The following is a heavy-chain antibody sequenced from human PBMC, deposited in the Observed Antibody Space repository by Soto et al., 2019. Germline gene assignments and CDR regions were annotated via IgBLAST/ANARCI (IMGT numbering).Heavy chain of an antibody. D-gene: IGHD3-3*01. J-gene: IGHJ4*02. Sequence: EVQLVESGGGLVKPGGSLRLSCAASGFTFSNAWMNWVRHAPGKGLEWVGRIKSKADDETTDYAAPVKGRFTISRDDSRNILYLQMNSLKIEDTGVYYCCPRITIFGGGHRSGGGQGTLVTVSS. CDR3: CPRITIFGGGHRSG. CDR1: GFTFSNAW. V-gene: IGHV3-15*07. CDR2: IKSKADDETT.